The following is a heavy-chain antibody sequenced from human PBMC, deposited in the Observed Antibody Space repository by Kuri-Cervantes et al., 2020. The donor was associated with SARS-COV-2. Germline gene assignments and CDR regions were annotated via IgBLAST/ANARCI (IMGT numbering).Heavy chain of an antibody. D-gene: IGHD3-10*01. CDR1: GYTLSDYY. Sequence: ASVKVSCKASGYTLSDYYMYWVRQAPGQGLEWMGWINPNSGGTNYAQKFQGWVTMTRDTSISTAYMELSRLRPDDTAVYYCATGMVRGLIQSYYYGMDVWGQGTTVTVSS. J-gene: IGHJ6*02. CDR2: INPNSGGT. CDR3: ATGMVRGLIQSYYYGMDV. V-gene: IGHV1-2*04.